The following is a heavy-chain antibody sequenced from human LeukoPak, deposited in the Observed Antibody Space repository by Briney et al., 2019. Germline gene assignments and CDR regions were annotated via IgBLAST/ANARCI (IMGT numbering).Heavy chain of an antibody. CDR2: IKQDRSEK. J-gene: IGHJ4*02. CDR1: GFTFNTYS. CDR3: ARLREIPVFGVVTKSTSYFDY. D-gene: IGHD3-3*01. Sequence: GGSLRLSCEASGFTFNTYSMNWARQAPGKGLELVANIKQDRSEKYYVDSVKGRFTISRDNAKNSLYLQMNSLRAEDTAVYYCARLREIPVFGVVTKSTSYFDYWGQGTLVTVSS. V-gene: IGHV3-7*01.